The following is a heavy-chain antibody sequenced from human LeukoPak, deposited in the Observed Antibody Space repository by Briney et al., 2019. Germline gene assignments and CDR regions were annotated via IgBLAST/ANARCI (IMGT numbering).Heavy chain of an antibody. CDR1: GFIFSSYE. CDR2: ISSSDSTI. D-gene: IGHD4-17*01. J-gene: IGHJ4*02. V-gene: IGHV3-48*03. CDR3: ARDNDCGDPAY. Sequence: GGSLTVPCAASGFIFSSYEMNWVRQAPGKGLEWVSYISSSDSTISYADSVRGRFTISRDNAENSLYLQMNSLRAEDTAVYYCARDNDCGDPAYWGRESLLTLSS.